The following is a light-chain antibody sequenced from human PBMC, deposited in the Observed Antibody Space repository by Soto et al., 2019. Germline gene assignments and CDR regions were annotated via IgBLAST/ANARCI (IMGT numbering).Light chain of an antibody. V-gene: IGLV2-23*01. J-gene: IGLJ3*02. CDR1: NSDVGTYEL. Sequence: QSVLTQPPSVSGAPGQGVTISCTGTNSDVGTYELVSWYQQHPGRAPKLMIYEGSKRPSGVSNRFSGSKSGDTASLTISGLQAEDEANYYCCSYAASSALWVFGGGTKLTVL. CDR3: CSYAASSALWV. CDR2: EGS.